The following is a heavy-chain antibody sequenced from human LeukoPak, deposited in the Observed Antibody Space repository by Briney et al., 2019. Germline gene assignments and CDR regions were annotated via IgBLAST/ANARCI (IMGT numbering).Heavy chain of an antibody. CDR2: FDPEDGET. D-gene: IGHD6-19*01. Sequence: ASVKVSCKVSGYTLIELSMHWVRQAPGKGLEWMGGFDPEDGETIYAQKFQGRVTMTEDTSTDTPYMELSSLRSEDTAVYYCATVGYSSGWLFDSWGQGTLVTVSS. J-gene: IGHJ4*02. V-gene: IGHV1-24*01. CDR1: GYTLIELS. CDR3: ATVGYSSGWLFDS.